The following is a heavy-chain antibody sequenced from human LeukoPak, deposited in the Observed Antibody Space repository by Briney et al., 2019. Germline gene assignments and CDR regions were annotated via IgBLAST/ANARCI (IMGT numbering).Heavy chain of an antibody. Sequence: SETLSLTCTVSGYSISSGYYWGWIRQPPGKGLEWIGSIYHSGSTYYNPSLKSRVTISVDTSKNQFSLKLSSVTAADTAVYYCARGGGITMVRGVIIDGTLDYWGQGTLVTVSS. CDR1: GYSISSGYY. J-gene: IGHJ4*02. CDR2: IYHSGST. CDR3: ARGGGITMVRGVIIDGTLDY. D-gene: IGHD3-10*01. V-gene: IGHV4-38-2*02.